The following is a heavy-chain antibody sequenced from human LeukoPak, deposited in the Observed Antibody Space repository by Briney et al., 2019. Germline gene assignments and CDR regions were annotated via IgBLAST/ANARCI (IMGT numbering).Heavy chain of an antibody. CDR2: ISAYNGNT. Sequence: APVKVSCKASGYTFTSYGISWVRQAPGQGLEWMGWISAYNGNTNYAQKLQGRVTMTTDTSTSTAYMELRSLRSDDTAVYYCARDFRYGSGSYYCYWGQGTLVTVSS. D-gene: IGHD3-10*01. J-gene: IGHJ4*02. CDR3: ARDFRYGSGSYYCY. V-gene: IGHV1-18*04. CDR1: GYTFTSYG.